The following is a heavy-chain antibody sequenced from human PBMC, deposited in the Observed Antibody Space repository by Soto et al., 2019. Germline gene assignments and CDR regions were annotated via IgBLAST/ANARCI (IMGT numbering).Heavy chain of an antibody. V-gene: IGHV4-59*08. Sequence: SETLSLTCTVSGGSISSYYWSWIRQPPGKGLEWIGYIYYSGSTNYNPSLKSRVTISVDTSKNRFSLRLSSVTAADTAVYYCARRNYDNSGYPCDYWGQGMLVTVSS. J-gene: IGHJ4*02. CDR1: GGSISSYY. CDR3: ARRNYDNSGYPCDY. D-gene: IGHD3-22*01. CDR2: IYYSGST.